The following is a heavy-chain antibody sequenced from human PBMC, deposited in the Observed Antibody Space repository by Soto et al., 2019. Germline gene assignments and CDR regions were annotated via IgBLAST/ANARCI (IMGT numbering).Heavy chain of an antibody. CDR2: IYYSGDT. J-gene: IGHJ5*02. Sequence: SETLSLTCSVSGGSINRSNYYWGWIRQSPGKGLEWIGSIYYSGDTYYNPSLKSRVTISVDTSKNQYSLKLGSVTAADTALYYCAGLNIVIIVPGNNWFDPWGQGTLVTVSS. CDR3: AGLNIVIIVPGNNWFDP. V-gene: IGHV4-39*01. CDR1: GGSINRSNYY. D-gene: IGHD2-8*01.